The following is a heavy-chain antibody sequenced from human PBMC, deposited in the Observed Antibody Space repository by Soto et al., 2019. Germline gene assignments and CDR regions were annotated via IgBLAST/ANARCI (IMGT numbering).Heavy chain of an antibody. D-gene: IGHD3-9*01. V-gene: IGHV1-8*01. J-gene: IGHJ6*03. CDR1: GYTFTRYD. CDR3: ARVEGRYFDWLLSDPYYYYYMDV. Sequence: GAAGKVSWKASGYTFTRYDINWVRQATGQGLEGIGLLIFISVNTGFAQKFQGRVTMTRNTSISTAYMELSSLRSEDTAVYYCARVEGRYFDWLLSDPYYYYYMDVWGKGTTVTVSS. CDR2: LIFISVNT.